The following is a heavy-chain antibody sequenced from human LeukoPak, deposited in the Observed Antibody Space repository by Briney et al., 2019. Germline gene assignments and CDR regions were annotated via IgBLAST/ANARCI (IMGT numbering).Heavy chain of an antibody. Sequence: KTGGSLRLSCAASGFTFSSYSMNWVRQAPGKGLEWVSYISSSSSTIYYADSVKGRFTISRDNAKNSLYLQMNSLRDEDTAVYYCARVTQLWLPSYYYYGMDVWGQGTAVTVSS. CDR3: ARVTQLWLPSYYYYGMDV. J-gene: IGHJ6*02. V-gene: IGHV3-48*02. CDR1: GFTFSSYS. CDR2: ISSSSSTI. D-gene: IGHD5-18*01.